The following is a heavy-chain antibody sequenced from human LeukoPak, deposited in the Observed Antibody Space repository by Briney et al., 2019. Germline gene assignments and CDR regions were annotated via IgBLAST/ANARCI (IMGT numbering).Heavy chain of an antibody. D-gene: IGHD4-17*01. Sequence: TSETLSLTCTVSGGSISSYYWSWIRQPPGKGLEWIGYIYYSGSTNYNPSLKSRVPISVDTSKNQFSLKLSSVTAADTAVYYCARATVTTGYDYWGQGTLVTVSS. J-gene: IGHJ4*02. CDR1: GGSISSYY. V-gene: IGHV4-59*01. CDR3: ARATVTTGYDY. CDR2: IYYSGST.